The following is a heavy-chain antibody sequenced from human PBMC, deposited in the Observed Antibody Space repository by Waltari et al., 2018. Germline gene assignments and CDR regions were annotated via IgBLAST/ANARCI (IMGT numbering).Heavy chain of an antibody. D-gene: IGHD3-9*01. CDR2: IIPMLGTA. J-gene: IGHJ5*02. CDR1: GGTFSSYA. V-gene: IGHV1-69*05. CDR3: ARAYYDILTGYSINWFDP. Sequence: QVQLVQSGAEVKKPGSSVKVSCKASGGTFSSYAISWVRQAPGQGLEWMGGIIPMLGTANYAQKFQGRVTITTDESTSTAYMELSSLRSEDTAVYYCARAYYDILTGYSINWFDPWGQGTLVTVSS.